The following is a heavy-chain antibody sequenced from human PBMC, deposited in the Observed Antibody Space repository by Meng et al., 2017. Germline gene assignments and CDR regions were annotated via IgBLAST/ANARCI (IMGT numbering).Heavy chain of an antibody. CDR3: ARSEGATGAPGDYYYYGMDV. CDR2: ISSSSSYK. J-gene: IGHJ6*02. D-gene: IGHD4/OR15-4a*01. V-gene: IGHV3-21*01. Sequence: GESLKISCAASGFTFSSYSMNWVRQAPGKGLEWVSSISSSSSYKYYADSVKGRFTISRDNAKNSLYLQMNSLRAEDTAVYYCARSEGATGAPGDYYYYGMDVWGQGTTVTVSS. CDR1: GFTFSSYS.